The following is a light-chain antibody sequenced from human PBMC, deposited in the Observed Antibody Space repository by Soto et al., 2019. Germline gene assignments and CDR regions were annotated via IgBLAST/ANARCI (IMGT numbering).Light chain of an antibody. Sequence: DIQMTQSPSTLSVSVGDRVTITCRASQTISSWLAWYQQKPGKAPKLLIYKASTLKSGVPSRFSGSGSGTEFTLTISSLQSEDFAVYYCQKYNKWPRTFGQGTKVDIK. V-gene: IGKV1-5*03. J-gene: IGKJ1*01. CDR3: QKYNKWPRT. CDR1: QTISSW. CDR2: KAS.